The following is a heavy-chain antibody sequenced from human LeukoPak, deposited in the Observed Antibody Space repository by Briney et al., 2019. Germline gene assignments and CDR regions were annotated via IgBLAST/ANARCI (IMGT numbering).Heavy chain of an antibody. CDR2: IRSKAYVGTT. CDR3: EGVGYRGPLVY. J-gene: IGHJ4*02. Sequence: PGRSLRLSCPPSGFTFGDYAMSWVRQAPRKGLGWVGFIRSKAYVGTTEYAASVKGRFTISRDDSKSIAYLQMNSLKTEDTAVYYCEGVGYRGPLVYWGQGTLVTVSS. D-gene: IGHD3-16*02. CDR1: GFTFGDYA. V-gene: IGHV3-49*04.